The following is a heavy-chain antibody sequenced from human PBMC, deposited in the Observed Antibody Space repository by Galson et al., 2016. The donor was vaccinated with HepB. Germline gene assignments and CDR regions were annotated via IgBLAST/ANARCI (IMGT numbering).Heavy chain of an antibody. CDR2: VTGSGVST. J-gene: IGHJ4*02. CDR1: GFIFSNFA. V-gene: IGHV3-23*01. Sequence: SLRLSCAVSGFIFSNFAMNWVRQAPGKGLEWVSGVTGSGVSTFYANSVKAHFTISRDNAKNTLYLQMDSLRADDTAVYYCAKDEPPAISWGQGTLVTVSS. D-gene: IGHD3-9*01. CDR3: AKDEPPAIS.